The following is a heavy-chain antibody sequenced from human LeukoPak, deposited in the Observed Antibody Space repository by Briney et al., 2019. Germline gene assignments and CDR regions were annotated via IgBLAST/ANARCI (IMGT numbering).Heavy chain of an antibody. Sequence: GESLKISCKGSGYTFTNYWIGWVRQMPGKGLEWMGIIYPGDSDTRYSPSFADQVIISADKSIFTAYLQWSSLKASDTAMYYCARLLTYSSASGSFYPLDFWGQGTLVTVSS. CDR3: ARLLTYSSASGSFYPLDF. D-gene: IGHD3-10*01. J-gene: IGHJ4*02. V-gene: IGHV5-51*01. CDR2: IYPGDSDT. CDR1: GYTFTNYW.